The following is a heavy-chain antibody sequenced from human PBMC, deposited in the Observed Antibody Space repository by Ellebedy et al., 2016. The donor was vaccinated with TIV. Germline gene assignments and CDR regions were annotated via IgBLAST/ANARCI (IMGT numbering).Heavy chain of an antibody. CDR2: IYSDSST. CDR3: AREWEQH. Sequence: GGSLRLXCAASGFTVSSNYMSWVRQAPGKGLEWVSVIYSDSSTYYIDSVKGRFTIFRDNSKNTVYLQMNSVRAEDTAVYYCAREWEQHWGQGTLVTVSS. D-gene: IGHD1-26*01. V-gene: IGHV3-53*01. J-gene: IGHJ1*01. CDR1: GFTVSSNY.